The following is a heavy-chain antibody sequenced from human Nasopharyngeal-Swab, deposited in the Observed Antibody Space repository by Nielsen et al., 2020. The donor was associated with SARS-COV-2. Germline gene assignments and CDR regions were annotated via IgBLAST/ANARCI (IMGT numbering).Heavy chain of an antibody. J-gene: IGHJ5*02. V-gene: IGHV3-23*01. D-gene: IGHD6-19*01. Sequence: SWIRQPPGKGLEWVSAISGSGGSTYYADSVKGRFTISRDNSKNTLYLQMNSLRAEDTAVYYCAKDLPLSCGIAVAGEDPWGQGTLVTVSS. CDR2: ISGSGGST. CDR3: AKDLPLSCGIAVAGEDP.